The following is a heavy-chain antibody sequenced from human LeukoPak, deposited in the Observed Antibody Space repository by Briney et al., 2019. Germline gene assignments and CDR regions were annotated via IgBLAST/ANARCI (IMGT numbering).Heavy chain of an antibody. CDR3: ARGVERLYYFDY. Sequence: ASVKVSCKSSGYTFTDYYMHWVRQAPGQGLEWMGWINPHSGVTSYAQKFQGRVTMTRDTSISTAYMELSRLRPDDTAVYSCARGVERLYYFDYCGQGTLVTVST. J-gene: IGHJ4*02. CDR2: INPHSGVT. V-gene: IGHV1-2*02. CDR1: GYTFTDYY. D-gene: IGHD1-1*01.